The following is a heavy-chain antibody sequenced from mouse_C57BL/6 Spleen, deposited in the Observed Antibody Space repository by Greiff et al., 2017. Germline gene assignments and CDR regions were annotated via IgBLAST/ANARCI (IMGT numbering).Heavy chain of an antibody. D-gene: IGHD1-1*01. CDR1: GYTFTEYT. V-gene: IGHV1-62-2*01. Sequence: QVQLKESGAELVKPGASVKLSCKASGYTFTEYTIHWVKQRSGQGLEWIGWFYPGSGSIKYNEKFKDKATLTADKSSSTVYMELSRLTSEDSAVYFCARDYYGSMPFAYWGQGTLVTVSA. CDR3: ARDYYGSMPFAY. J-gene: IGHJ3*01. CDR2: FYPGSGSI.